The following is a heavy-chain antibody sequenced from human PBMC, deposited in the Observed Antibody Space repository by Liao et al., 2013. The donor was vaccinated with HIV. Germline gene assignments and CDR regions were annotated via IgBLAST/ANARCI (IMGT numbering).Heavy chain of an antibody. CDR3: AREGDDYGDYGRDFGY. CDR1: GGSFSGYF. D-gene: IGHD4-17*01. V-gene: IGHV4-34*01. Sequence: QVQLQQWGAGLLKPSETLSLTCAVYGGSFSGYFWSWIRQPPGKGLEWIGEIHHSGSTNYNPSLKSRVTISVDTSKNQFSLKLSSVTAADTAVYYCAREGDDYGDYGRDFGYWGQGTLVTVSS. J-gene: IGHJ4*02. CDR2: IHHSGST.